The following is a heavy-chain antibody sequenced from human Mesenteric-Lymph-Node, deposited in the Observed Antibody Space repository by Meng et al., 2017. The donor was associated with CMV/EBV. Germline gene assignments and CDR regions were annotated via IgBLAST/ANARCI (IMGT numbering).Heavy chain of an antibody. V-gene: IGHV4-59*01. CDR3: ARAPGRVGATTIDY. J-gene: IGHJ4*02. Sequence: SETLSLTCTVSGGSISSYYWSWIRQPPGKGLEWIGYIYYSGSTNYNPSLKSRVTISVDTSKNQFSLKLSSVTAADTAVYYCARAPGRVGATTIDYWGQGTLVTVSS. CDR2: IYYSGST. CDR1: GGSISSYY. D-gene: IGHD1-26*01.